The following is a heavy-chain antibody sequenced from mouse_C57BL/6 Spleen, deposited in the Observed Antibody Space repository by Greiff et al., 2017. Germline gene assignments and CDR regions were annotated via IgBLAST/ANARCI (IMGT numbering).Heavy chain of an antibody. V-gene: IGHV1-80*01. D-gene: IGHD1-1*01. CDR3: ARTTSGSSYDWFAY. CDR1: GYAFSSYW. J-gene: IGHJ3*01. Sequence: VQLQQSGAELVKPGASVQISCKASGYAFSSYWMNWVKQRPGKGLEWIGQIYPGDGDTNYNGKFKGKATLTADKSSSTAYMQLSSLTSEDSAVYVCARTTSGSSYDWFAYWGQGTLVTVSA. CDR2: IYPGDGDT.